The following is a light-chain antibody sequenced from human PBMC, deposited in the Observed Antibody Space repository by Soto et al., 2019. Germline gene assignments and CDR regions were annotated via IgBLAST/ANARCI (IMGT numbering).Light chain of an antibody. J-gene: IGLJ2*01. V-gene: IGLV2-23*01. Sequence: QSVLTQPASVSGSPGQSITISCTGTSSDVGSYNLVSWYQQHPGKAPKLMIYEDNKRPSGVSDRFSGSKSGNTASLTISGLQAEDEADYYCCSHAGSRVFGGGTKLTVL. CDR1: SSDVGSYNL. CDR2: EDN. CDR3: CSHAGSRV.